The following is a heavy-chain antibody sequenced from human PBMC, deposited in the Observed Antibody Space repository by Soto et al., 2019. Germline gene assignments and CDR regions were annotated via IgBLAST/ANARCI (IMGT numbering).Heavy chain of an antibody. CDR3: ARDGILYYYGSGSYYYHYGMDV. CDR2: INAGNGNT. V-gene: IGHV1-3*01. CDR1: GCTFTSYA. J-gene: IGHJ6*02. Sequence: VASVKVSCKASGCTFTSYAMHWVRQAPGQRREGMGWINAGNGNTKYSQKFQGRVTITRDTSASTAYMELSSLRSEETAVYYCARDGILYYYGSGSYYYHYGMDVWGQGTTVTVYS. D-gene: IGHD3-10*01.